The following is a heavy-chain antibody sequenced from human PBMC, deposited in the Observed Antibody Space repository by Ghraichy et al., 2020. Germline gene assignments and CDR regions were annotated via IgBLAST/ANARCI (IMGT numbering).Heavy chain of an antibody. CDR1: GFTFSYYA. CDR2: ISSNGGTT. J-gene: IGHJ6*02. V-gene: IGHV3-64*02. D-gene: IGHD3-9*01. CDR3: ARGALYTILTGYFYMDV. Sequence: GGSLRLSCAASGFTFSYYAMHWVRQAPGKGLEYVSGISSNGGTTDYGDSVKGRFTISRDNSNNTLYLQMDNLRPEDKAVYYCARGALYTILTGYFYMDVWGQGTTVTVSS.